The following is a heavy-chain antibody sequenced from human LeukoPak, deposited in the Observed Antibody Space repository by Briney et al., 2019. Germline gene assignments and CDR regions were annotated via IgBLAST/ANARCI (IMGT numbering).Heavy chain of an antibody. CDR2: ISSSSSYT. V-gene: IGHV3-11*06. J-gene: IGHJ6*02. Sequence: GGSLRLSCAASGFTFSEYYMSWIRQAPGKGLEWVSYISSSSSYTNYADSVKGRFTISRDNAKNSLYLQMNSLRAEDTAVYYCARDNRGDFWSGYYPSYYYYGMDVWGQGTTVTVSS. D-gene: IGHD3-3*01. CDR3: ARDNRGDFWSGYYPSYYYYGMDV. CDR1: GFTFSEYY.